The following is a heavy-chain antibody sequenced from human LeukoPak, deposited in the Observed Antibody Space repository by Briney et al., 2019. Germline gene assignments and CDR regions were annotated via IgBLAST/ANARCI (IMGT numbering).Heavy chain of an antibody. J-gene: IGHJ6*02. Sequence: GGSLRLSCAASGFDFSINAMHWVRQAPGKGLEWVSLISYDGSKKYYADSVKGRFTISRDNSKITLHLQMNSLRPEDVAVYYCARVAAAYDTFSYHGMDVWGQGTTVIVSS. V-gene: IGHV3-30-3*01. D-gene: IGHD2/OR15-2a*01. CDR3: ARVAAAYDTFSYHGMDV. CDR1: GFDFSINA. CDR2: ISYDGSKK.